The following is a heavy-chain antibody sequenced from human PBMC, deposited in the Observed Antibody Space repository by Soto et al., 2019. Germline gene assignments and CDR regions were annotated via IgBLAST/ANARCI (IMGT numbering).Heavy chain of an antibody. CDR3: AKGGPYYYYGMDV. CDR1: EFTFNNFW. J-gene: IGHJ6*02. D-gene: IGHD2-15*01. Sequence: PGGSLRLSCAASEFTFNNFWMTWVRQAPGKGLECVANINQDGSEKYYVNSVKGRFTISRDNAKNSLYLQMNSLRAEDTAIYYCAKGGPYYYYGMDVWGQGTTVTVS. V-gene: IGHV3-7*03. CDR2: INQDGSEK.